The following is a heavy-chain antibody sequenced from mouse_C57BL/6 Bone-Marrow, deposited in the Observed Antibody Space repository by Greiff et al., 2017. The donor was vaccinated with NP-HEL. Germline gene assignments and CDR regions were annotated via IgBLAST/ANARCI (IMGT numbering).Heavy chain of an antibody. J-gene: IGHJ2*01. CDR1: GFTFSSYA. V-gene: IGHV5-4*01. CDR2: ISDGGSYT. Sequence: EVQGVESGGGLVKPGGPLKLSCAASGFTFSSYAMSWVRQTPEKRLEWVATISDGGSYTYYPDNVKGRFTISRDNAKNNLYLQMSHLKSEDTAMYYCARENWYYFDYWGQGTTLTVSS. D-gene: IGHD4-1*01. CDR3: ARENWYYFDY.